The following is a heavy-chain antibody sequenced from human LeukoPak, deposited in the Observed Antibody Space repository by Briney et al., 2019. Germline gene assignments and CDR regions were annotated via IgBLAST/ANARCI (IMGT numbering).Heavy chain of an antibody. J-gene: IGHJ4*02. CDR3: ARDECSATSCYFGY. Sequence: GGSLRLSCAASGFPFSSYAMSWVRQAPGKGLEWVSVISGSGGSTYYADSVKGRFTISRDNSKNMLNLQMNSLRVEDTAVYYCARDECSATSCYFGYWGQGTLVTVSS. D-gene: IGHD2-2*01. V-gene: IGHV3-23*01. CDR2: ISGSGGST. CDR1: GFPFSSYA.